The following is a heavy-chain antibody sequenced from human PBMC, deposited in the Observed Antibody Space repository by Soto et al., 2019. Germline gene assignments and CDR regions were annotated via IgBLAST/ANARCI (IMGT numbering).Heavy chain of an antibody. CDR2: INPSGGST. D-gene: IGHD2-2*01. CDR1: GYTFTSSY. V-gene: IGHV1-46*01. Sequence: EKVSCRGSGYTFTSSYIHWVRQTTVQGLEWMGIINPSGGSTSYAQKFQGRVTMTRDTSTSTVYMELSSLRSEDTAVYYCAREYCSSTSCTVDYYYDYGMDVWGQGTTVTVYS. J-gene: IGHJ6*02. CDR3: AREYCSSTSCTVDYYYDYGMDV.